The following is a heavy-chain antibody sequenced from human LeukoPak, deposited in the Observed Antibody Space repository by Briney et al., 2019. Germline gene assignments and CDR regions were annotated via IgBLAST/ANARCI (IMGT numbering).Heavy chain of an antibody. CDR1: GYSISSGYY. J-gene: IGHJ4*02. V-gene: IGHV4-38-2*02. Sequence: SETLSLTCTVSGYSISSGYYWGWIRQPPGKGLEWIGSIYHSGSTYYNPSLKSRVTISVDTSKNQFSLKLSSVTAADTAVYDCARDPYSSCWIFDYWGQGTLVTVSS. CDR2: IYHSGST. D-gene: IGHD6-19*01. CDR3: ARDPYSSCWIFDY.